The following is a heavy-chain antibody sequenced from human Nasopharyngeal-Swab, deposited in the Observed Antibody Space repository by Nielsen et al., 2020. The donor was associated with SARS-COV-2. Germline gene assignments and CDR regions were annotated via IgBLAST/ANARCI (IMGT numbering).Heavy chain of an antibody. D-gene: IGHD1-26*01. Sequence: GGSLRLSCAASGFTFSSYSMNWVRQAPGKGLEWISYISSSSSNIYYADSLKGRFTISRDNAKNSLYLQMNSLRDEDTAVYYCAKVKSGTSYDAFDIWGQGTMVTVSS. CDR2: ISSSSSNI. J-gene: IGHJ3*02. CDR3: AKVKSGTSYDAFDI. CDR1: GFTFSSYS. V-gene: IGHV3-48*02.